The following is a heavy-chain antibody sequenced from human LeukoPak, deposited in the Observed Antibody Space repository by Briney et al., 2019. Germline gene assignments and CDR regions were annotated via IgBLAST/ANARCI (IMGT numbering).Heavy chain of an antibody. D-gene: IGHD6-13*01. V-gene: IGHV3-66*01. CDR1: GLTVSSNY. J-gene: IGHJ4*02. CDR3: ARAGPSSSWHQFDY. Sequence: GGSLRLSCAASGLTVSSNYMNWVRQAPGKGLEWVSVIYSGGSTYYADSVKGRFTISRDNSKNTLYLQMNSLRAEETAVYYCARAGPSSSWHQFDYWGQGTLVTVSS. CDR2: IYSGGST.